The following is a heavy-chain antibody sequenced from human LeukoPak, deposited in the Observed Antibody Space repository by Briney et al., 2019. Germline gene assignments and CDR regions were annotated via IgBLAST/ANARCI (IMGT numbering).Heavy chain of an antibody. J-gene: IGHJ3*02. D-gene: IGHD6-6*01. CDR1: GFTLSNSA. CDR2: FSGPGKT. V-gene: IGHV3-23*01. Sequence: GGPLRLSCAASGFTLSNSAMSWVRQAPGKGLEWVSGFSGPGKTYYADSVKGRFAISRDTSKSTLYLQINSLRAEDTAVYYCAKAWWSTSSGGDSFGIWGQGTMVTVSS. CDR3: AKAWWSTSSGGDSFGI.